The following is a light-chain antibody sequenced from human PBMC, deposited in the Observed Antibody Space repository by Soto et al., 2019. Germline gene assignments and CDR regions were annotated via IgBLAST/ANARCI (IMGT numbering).Light chain of an antibody. V-gene: IGKV3-15*01. CDR3: QQYNNWPAIT. CDR2: GAS. CDR1: QNVYTN. J-gene: IGKJ5*01. Sequence: IVMTQSPATLSVSPGERVTFSCRASQNVYTNLAWYQHKPGQAPRLLISGASTGATGIPAGFSGSGSGTEFTLTINSLQSEDFAVYYCQQYNNWPAITFGQGTRLEIK.